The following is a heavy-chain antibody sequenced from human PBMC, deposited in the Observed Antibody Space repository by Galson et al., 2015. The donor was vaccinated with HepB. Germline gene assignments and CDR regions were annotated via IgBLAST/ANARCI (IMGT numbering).Heavy chain of an antibody. Sequence: SVKVSCKASGYTFANYAIHWVRQAPGQRLEWMAWINADNGNTKYLQKFQGRVTITRGTSASTAYMEVSSLTSEDTAVYYCARWRFGEFGYYFDYWGQGTLVTVSS. D-gene: IGHD3-10*01. CDR1: GYTFANYA. CDR3: ARWRFGEFGYYFDY. CDR2: INADNGNT. V-gene: IGHV1-3*01. J-gene: IGHJ4*02.